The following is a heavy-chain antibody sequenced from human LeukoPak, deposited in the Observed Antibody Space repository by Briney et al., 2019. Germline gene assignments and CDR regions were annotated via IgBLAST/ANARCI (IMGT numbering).Heavy chain of an antibody. CDR2: INHSGST. CDR3: ARFGNYLSDHSLTFDY. V-gene: IGHV4-34*01. CDR1: GGSFSGYY. D-gene: IGHD1-26*01. Sequence: SETLSLTCAVYGGSFSGYYWSWIRQPPGKGLEWIGEINHSGSTNYNPSLKSRVTISVDTSKNQFSLKLSSVTAADTAVYYCARFGNYLSDHSLTFDYWGQGTLVTVSS. J-gene: IGHJ4*02.